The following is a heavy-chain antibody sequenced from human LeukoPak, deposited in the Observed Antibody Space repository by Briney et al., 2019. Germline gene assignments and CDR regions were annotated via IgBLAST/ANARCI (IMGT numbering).Heavy chain of an antibody. Sequence: GGSLRLSCAASGFTFSNYWMSWVRQAPGKGLEWVANINQGGRESYYVDSVEGRFTISRGNADYSLYLQTNSLRAEDTAVYYCARAATTGTVDYWGQGTLVTVSS. D-gene: IGHD1-1*01. J-gene: IGHJ4*02. CDR2: INQGGRES. V-gene: IGHV3-7*04. CDR3: ARAATTGTVDY. CDR1: GFTFSNYW.